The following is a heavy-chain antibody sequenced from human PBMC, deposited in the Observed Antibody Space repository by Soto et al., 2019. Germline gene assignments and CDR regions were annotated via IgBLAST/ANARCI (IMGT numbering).Heavy chain of an antibody. D-gene: IGHD4-17*01. CDR3: ASPYELEGTMTTVTRAFDI. Sequence: KPSETLSLTCTVSGGSISSSSYYWGWIRQPPGKGLEWIGSIYYSGSTYYNPSLKSRVTISVDTSKNQFSLKLSSVTAADTAVYYCASPYELEGTMTTVTRAFDIWGQGTMVTVSS. V-gene: IGHV4-39*01. CDR2: IYYSGST. J-gene: IGHJ3*02. CDR1: GGSISSSSYY.